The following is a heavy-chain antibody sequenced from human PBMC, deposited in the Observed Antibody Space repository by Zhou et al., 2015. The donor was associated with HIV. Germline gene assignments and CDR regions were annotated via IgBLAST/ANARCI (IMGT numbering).Heavy chain of an antibody. CDR3: ARDFGPHCTNGVCYTDWFDP. CDR1: GGTFSSYA. J-gene: IGHJ5*02. Sequence: LVQSGTEVRKPGSSVKVSCKASGGTFSSYAISWVRQAPGQGLEWMGGIIPIFGTANYAQKFQGRVTITADKSTSTAYMELSSLRSEDTAVYYCARDFGPHCTNGVCYTDWFDPWGQGTLVTVSS. D-gene: IGHD2-8*01. CDR2: IIPIFGTA. V-gene: IGHV1-69*06.